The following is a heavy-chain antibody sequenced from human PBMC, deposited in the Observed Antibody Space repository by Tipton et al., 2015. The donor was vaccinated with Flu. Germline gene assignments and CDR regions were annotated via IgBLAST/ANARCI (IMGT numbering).Heavy chain of an antibody. D-gene: IGHD3-22*01. CDR1: GGSFSGYY. CDR2: INHSGST. Sequence: TLSLTCAVYGGSFSGYYWSWIRQPPGKGLEWIGEINHSGSTNYNPSLKSRVTMSVDTSKNQFSLKLSSVTAADTAVYYCARDYYYDSSGYYYVLAFDIWGQGTMVTVSS. V-gene: IGHV4-34*01. J-gene: IGHJ3*02. CDR3: ARDYYYDSSGYYYVLAFDI.